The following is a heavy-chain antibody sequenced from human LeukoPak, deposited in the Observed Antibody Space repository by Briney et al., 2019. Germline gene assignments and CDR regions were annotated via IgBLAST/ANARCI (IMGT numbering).Heavy chain of an antibody. D-gene: IGHD6-19*01. CDR3: ARKEQWLPHDAFDI. Sequence: SGTLSLTCGVSGGSITNTNYWTWVRQPPGKGLEWIGEVNLQGSTNYNPSLMGRVTISVDTSKNQFSLKLSSVTAADTAVYYCARKEQWLPHDAFDIWGQGTMVTVSS. CDR2: VNLQGST. CDR1: GGSITNTNY. J-gene: IGHJ3*02. V-gene: IGHV4-4*02.